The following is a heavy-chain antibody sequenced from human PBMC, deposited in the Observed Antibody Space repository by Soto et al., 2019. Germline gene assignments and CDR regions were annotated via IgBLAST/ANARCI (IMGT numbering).Heavy chain of an antibody. CDR1: GYIFTSYW. CDR3: AREHSSSRSNWFDP. D-gene: IGHD6-6*01. Sequence: GESLKISCNGSGYIFTSYWISWGRQMPGKGLEWMGRIDPSDSYTNYSPSFQGHVTISADKSISTAYLQWSSLKASDTAMYYCAREHSSSRSNWFDPWGQGTLVTVSS. J-gene: IGHJ5*02. CDR2: IDPSDSYT. V-gene: IGHV5-10-1*01.